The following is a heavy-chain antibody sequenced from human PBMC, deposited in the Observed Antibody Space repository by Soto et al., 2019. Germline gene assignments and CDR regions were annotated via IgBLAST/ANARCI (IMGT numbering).Heavy chain of an antibody. J-gene: IGHJ5*02. CDR2: INAGNGNT. D-gene: IGHD2-15*01. CDR1: GYTFTSYA. CDR3: ARDAPPSDXSGGSCYRAYYTNWFDP. V-gene: IGHV1-3*01. Sequence: ASVKVSCKASGYTFTSYAMHWVRQAPGQRLEWMGWINAGNGNTKYSQKFQGRVTITRDTSASTAYMELSSLRSEDTAVYYCARDAPPSDXSGGSCYRAYYTNWFDPWGQGTLVTVSS.